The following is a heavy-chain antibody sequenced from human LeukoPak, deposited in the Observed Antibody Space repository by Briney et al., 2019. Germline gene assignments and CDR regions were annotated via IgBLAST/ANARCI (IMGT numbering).Heavy chain of an antibody. D-gene: IGHD3-16*01. CDR3: AKDLGTFDYMDV. CDR2: ISETSSHT. CDR1: GFTFSSNA. V-gene: IGHV3-23*01. J-gene: IGHJ6*03. Sequence: GALRLSCAASGFTFSSNAMTWVRQAPGQGLEWVSSISETSSHTFYADSVKGRFTISRGNSKNTLYLQMNSLRAEDTAVYYCAKDLGTFDYMDVWGKGTTVTVSS.